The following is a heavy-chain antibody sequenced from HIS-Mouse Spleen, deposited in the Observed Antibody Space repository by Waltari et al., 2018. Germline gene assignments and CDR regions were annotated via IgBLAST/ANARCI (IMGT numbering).Heavy chain of an antibody. CDR1: GSTSSSYG. V-gene: IGHV3-30*18. CDR3: AKDKHHAFDY. Sequence: QVQLVESGGGVVQPGRSLRLSCADSGSTSSSYGMHWVRQAPGKGLEWVAVISYDGSNKYYADSVKGRFTISRDNSKNTLYLQMNSLRAEDTAVYYCAKDKHHAFDYWGQGTLVTVSS. J-gene: IGHJ4*02. CDR2: ISYDGSNK.